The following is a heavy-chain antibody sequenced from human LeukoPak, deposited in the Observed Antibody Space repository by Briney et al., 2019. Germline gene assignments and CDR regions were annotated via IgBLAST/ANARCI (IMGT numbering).Heavy chain of an antibody. Sequence: GESLKISCKGSGYSFTSYWIGWVRQMPGKGLEWMGIIYPGDSDTRYSPSFQGQVTISADKSISTAYLQWSSLKASDTAMYYCARPYYYDSSGPPADAFDIWGQGTMVTVSS. V-gene: IGHV5-51*01. CDR3: ARPYYYDSSGPPADAFDI. J-gene: IGHJ3*02. CDR2: IYPGDSDT. CDR1: GYSFTSYW. D-gene: IGHD3-22*01.